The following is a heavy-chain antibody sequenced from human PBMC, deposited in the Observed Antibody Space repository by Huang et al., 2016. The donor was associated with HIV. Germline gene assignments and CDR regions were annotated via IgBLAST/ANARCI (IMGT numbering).Heavy chain of an antibody. CDR2: VNPNNGAT. CDR1: GYAFADYF. Sequence: QVQLVQSGAEVKKPGASVKVSCKPSGYAFADYFLHWVRQAPGQGLEWMAWVNPNNGATNYDQKFLGRLTVTGDTSMRTAYMERSGLTSDDTAKYYCTRDGVAPDEEFDYWGQGTVIIVSS. CDR3: TRDGVAPDEEFDY. J-gene: IGHJ4*02. V-gene: IGHV1-2*02. D-gene: IGHD5-12*01.